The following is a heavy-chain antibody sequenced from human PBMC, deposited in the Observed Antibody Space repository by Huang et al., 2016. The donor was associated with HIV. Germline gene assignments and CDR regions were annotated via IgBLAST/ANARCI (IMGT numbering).Heavy chain of an antibody. D-gene: IGHD3-9*01. V-gene: IGHV1-24*01. J-gene: IGHJ4*02. CDR1: EYTLTELS. Sequence: QVQLVQSRAEVKKPGASVKVSCKVSEYTLTELSIHWVRQPPGKGLEWMGGVDPESGETSYEQKFQGRVTMTEDTSTETAFMELSGLRPEDTAVYYCATGFDVFFDFWGQGTLVTVSS. CDR3: ATGFDVFFDF. CDR2: VDPESGET.